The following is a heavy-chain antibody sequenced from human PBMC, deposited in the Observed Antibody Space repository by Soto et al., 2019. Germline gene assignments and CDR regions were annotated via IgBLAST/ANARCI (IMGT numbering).Heavy chain of an antibody. D-gene: IGHD3-16*01. CDR2: ISYDGSNK. Sequence: GGSLRLSCAASGFTFSSYAMHWVRQAPGKGLELVAVISYDGSNKYYADSVKGRFTISRDNSKNTLYLQMNSLRAEDTAVYYCAREWVPNHDYPVYYYYGMDVWGQGTTVTVSS. V-gene: IGHV3-30-3*01. CDR3: AREWVPNHDYPVYYYYGMDV. CDR1: GFTFSSYA. J-gene: IGHJ6*02.